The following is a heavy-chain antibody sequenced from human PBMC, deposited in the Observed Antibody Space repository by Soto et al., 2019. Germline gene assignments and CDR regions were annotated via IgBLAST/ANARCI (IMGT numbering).Heavy chain of an antibody. CDR1: GFTFSSYW. Sequence: EVQLVESGGGLVQPGGSLRLSCAASGFTFSSYWMHWVRQAPGKGLVWVSGINGDGSTATYADSVKGRFIISRDNAKNMLYLQMNSLTAEDTVVYYCARPRYDGSGTPFDHWGQGTLVTVSS. J-gene: IGHJ4*02. CDR3: ARPRYDGSGTPFDH. CDR2: INGDGSTA. V-gene: IGHV3-74*01. D-gene: IGHD3-22*01.